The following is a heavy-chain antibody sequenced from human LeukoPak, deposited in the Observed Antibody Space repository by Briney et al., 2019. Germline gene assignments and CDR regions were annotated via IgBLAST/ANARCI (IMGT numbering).Heavy chain of an antibody. V-gene: IGHV1-69*01. Sequence: SVKVSCKASGGTFSSYAISWVRQAPGQGLEWMGGIIPIFGTANYAQKFQGRVTITADESTSTAYMELSSLRSEDTAVYYCARAGIWSRDYDPYSGSYLFDYWGQGTLVTVSS. CDR2: IIPIFGTA. CDR1: GGTFSSYA. J-gene: IGHJ4*02. D-gene: IGHD1-26*01. CDR3: ARAGIWSRDYDPYSGSYLFDY.